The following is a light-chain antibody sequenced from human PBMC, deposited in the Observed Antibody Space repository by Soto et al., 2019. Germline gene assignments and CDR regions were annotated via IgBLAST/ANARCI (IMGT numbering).Light chain of an antibody. Sequence: EIAMTQSPATLSVSPGERATLSCRASQSISTGLAWYQQIPGQPPSLLIYSASTRATGVPARFTGSGSGTEFTLTISGLQSEDFAMYYCQQGYNWPLTFGQGTRLEI. J-gene: IGKJ2*01. CDR3: QQGYNWPLT. CDR2: SAS. V-gene: IGKV3-15*01. CDR1: QSISTG.